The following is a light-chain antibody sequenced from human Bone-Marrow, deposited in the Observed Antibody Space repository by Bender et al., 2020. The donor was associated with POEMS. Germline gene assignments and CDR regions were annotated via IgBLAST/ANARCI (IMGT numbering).Light chain of an antibody. J-gene: IGLJ7*01. V-gene: IGLV2-14*03. CDR1: SSDIGDSNH. CDR2: DVT. Sequence: QSALTQPASVYGAPGQSITVSCTGSSSDIGDSNHVSWYQQHPGKAPKLIIYDVTERPSGVSARFSGSKSGNTASLTISGLQAEDEASYYCCSYTSSNAVFGGGTQLTVL. CDR3: CSYTSSNAV.